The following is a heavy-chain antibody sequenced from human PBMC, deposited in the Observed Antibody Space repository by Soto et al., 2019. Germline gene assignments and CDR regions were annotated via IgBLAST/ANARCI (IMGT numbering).Heavy chain of an antibody. D-gene: IGHD3-10*01. CDR1: GFTFSSYA. CDR3: VKDVGYYGSGSHDYIGY. V-gene: IGHV3-23*01. CDR2: ISGSGGST. Sequence: GGSLRLSCAASGFTFSSYAMSWVRQAPGKGLEWVSAISGSGGSTYYADSVKGRFTISRDNSKNTLYLQMNSLRAEDTAVYYCVKDVGYYGSGSHDYIGYWGQGTLVTVSS. J-gene: IGHJ4*02.